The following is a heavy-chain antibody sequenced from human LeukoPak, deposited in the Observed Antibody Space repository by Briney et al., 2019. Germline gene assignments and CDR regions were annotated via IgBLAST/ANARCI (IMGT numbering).Heavy chain of an antibody. CDR3: ARVPRSGSLFDY. J-gene: IGHJ4*02. D-gene: IGHD2-15*01. Sequence: GGSLRLSCSASGFTFSTCAMHWVRQAPGKGLEYVSAILSNGDNTYYADSVKGRFTISRDNSKNSLYLQMNSLRAEDTAVYYCARVPRSGSLFDYWGQGTLVTVSS. CDR2: ILSNGDNT. CDR1: GFTFSTCA. V-gene: IGHV3-64*04.